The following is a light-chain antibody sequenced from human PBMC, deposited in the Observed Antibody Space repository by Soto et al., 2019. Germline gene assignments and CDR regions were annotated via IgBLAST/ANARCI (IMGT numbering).Light chain of an antibody. CDR3: QQYNNWPRT. CDR2: DAS. V-gene: IGKV1-5*01. J-gene: IGKJ3*01. CDR1: QSISSW. Sequence: DIQMTQSPSTLSASVGDRVTITCRASQSISSWLAWYQQKPGKAPKLLIYDASSLESGVPSRFSGSGSGTEFTLTISSLQPDDFAVYYCQQYNNWPRTFGPGTKVDIK.